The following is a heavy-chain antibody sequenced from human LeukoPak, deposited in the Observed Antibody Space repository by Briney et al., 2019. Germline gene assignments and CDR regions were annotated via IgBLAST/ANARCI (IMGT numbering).Heavy chain of an antibody. V-gene: IGHV3-11*06. Sequence: PGGSLRLSCAASGFTFSSYDMRWIRKPPAKGLEWVSYISSSSSYTNYAESVKCRFTISRDNAKNSLYLQMNSLRAEDTAVYYCARVGDIVVVPAAIGLCGQGTMATVSS. CDR3: ARVGDIVVVPAAIGL. J-gene: IGHJ3*01. CDR2: ISSSSSYT. CDR1: GFTFSSYD. D-gene: IGHD2-2*02.